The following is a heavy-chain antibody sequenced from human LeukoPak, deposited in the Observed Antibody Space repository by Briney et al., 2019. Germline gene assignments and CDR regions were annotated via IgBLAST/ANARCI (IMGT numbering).Heavy chain of an antibody. CDR3: AKEKPFLEWLSGFDY. D-gene: IGHD3-3*01. V-gene: IGHV3-11*04. J-gene: IGHJ4*02. CDR1: GFTFSDYY. CDR2: ISSSGSTI. Sequence: GGSLRLSCAASGFTFSDYYMSWIRQAPGKGLEWVSYISSSGSTIYYADSVKGRFTISRDNAKNSLYLQMNSLRAEDTAVYYCAKEKPFLEWLSGFDYWGQGTLFTVSS.